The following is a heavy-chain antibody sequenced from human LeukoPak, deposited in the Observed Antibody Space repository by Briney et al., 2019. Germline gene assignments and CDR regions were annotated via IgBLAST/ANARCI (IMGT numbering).Heavy chain of an antibody. V-gene: IGHV4-4*07. CDR1: GGSISSYY. CDR2: IYTSGST. Sequence: PSETLSLTCTVSGGSISSYYWGWIRQPAGKGLEWIGRIYTSGSTNYNPSLKSRVTMSVDTSKNQFSLKLSSVTAADTAVYYCARAPPGGIYYYYMDVWGKGTTVTVCS. J-gene: IGHJ6*03. CDR3: ARAPPGGIYYYYMDV. D-gene: IGHD3-16*01.